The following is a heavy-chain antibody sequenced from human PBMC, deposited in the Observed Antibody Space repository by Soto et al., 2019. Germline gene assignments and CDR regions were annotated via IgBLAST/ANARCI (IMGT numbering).Heavy chain of an antibody. CDR2: ISWNSGSI. V-gene: IGHV3-9*01. Sequence: GGSLRLSCAASGFTFDDYAMHWVRQAPGKGLEWVSGISWNSGSIGYADSVKGRFTISRDNAKNSLYLQMNSLRAEDTALYYCAKIDIWGAVDYWGQGTLVTVSS. J-gene: IGHJ4*02. CDR1: GFTFDDYA. CDR3: AKIDIWGAVDY. D-gene: IGHD3-16*01.